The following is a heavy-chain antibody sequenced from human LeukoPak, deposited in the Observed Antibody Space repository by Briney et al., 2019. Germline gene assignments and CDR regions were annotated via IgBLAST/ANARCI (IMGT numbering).Heavy chain of an antibody. J-gene: IGHJ4*02. CDR3: ARIRNYYDSSGYLYYFDY. CDR1: GGSISSSSYY. D-gene: IGHD3-22*01. CDR2: IYYSGST. Sequence: PSETLSLTCTVSGGSISSSSYYWGWIRQPPGKGLEWIGSIYYSGSTYYNPSLKSRVTISVDTSKNQFSLKLSSVTAADTAVYYCARIRNYYDSSGYLYYFDYWGQGTLVTVSS. V-gene: IGHV4-39*01.